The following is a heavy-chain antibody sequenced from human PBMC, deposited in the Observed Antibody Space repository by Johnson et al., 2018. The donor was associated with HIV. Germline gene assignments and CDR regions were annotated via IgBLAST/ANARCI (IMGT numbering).Heavy chain of an antibody. J-gene: IGHJ3*02. D-gene: IGHD2/OR15-2a*01. Sequence: MQLVESGGSVVRPGGSLRISCAVSGFCFGASAMNWVRQVPGKGLDWVSGINWNGVSTHYADSVRGRFTISRDNAKNSLYLQMKSLRAEDTALYYCAREEEYRYAFDIWGQGTMVTVSS. CDR1: GFCFGASA. V-gene: IGHV3-20*04. CDR2: INWNGVST. CDR3: AREEEYRYAFDI.